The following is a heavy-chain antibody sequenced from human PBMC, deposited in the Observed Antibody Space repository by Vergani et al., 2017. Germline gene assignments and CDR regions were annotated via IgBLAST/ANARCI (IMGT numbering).Heavy chain of an antibody. CDR3: ARSYYDFWSGILYYYYYGMDV. CDR1: GFTFSSYW. CDR2: INSDGSST. Sequence: EVQLVESGGGLVQPGGSLRLSCAASGFTFSSYWMHWVRQAPGKGLVWVSRINSDGSSTSYADSVKGRFTISRDNAKNTLYLQMNSLRAEDTAVYYCARSYYDFWSGILYYYYYGMDVWGQGTTVTVSS. J-gene: IGHJ6*02. D-gene: IGHD3-3*01. V-gene: IGHV3-74*01.